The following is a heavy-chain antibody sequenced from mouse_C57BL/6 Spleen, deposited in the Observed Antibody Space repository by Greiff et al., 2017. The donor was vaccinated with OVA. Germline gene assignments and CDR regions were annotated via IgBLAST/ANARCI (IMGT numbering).Heavy chain of an antibody. CDR2: INPNYGTT. V-gene: IGHV1-39*01. CDR3: ARSITTVVALDY. D-gene: IGHD1-1*01. Sequence: VHVKQSGPELVKPGASVKISCKASGYSFTDYNMNWVKQSNGKSLEWIGVINPNYGTTSYNQKFKGKATLTVDQSSSTAYMQLNSLTSEDSAVYYCARSITTVVALDYWGQGTTLTVSS. CDR1: GYSFTDYN. J-gene: IGHJ2*01.